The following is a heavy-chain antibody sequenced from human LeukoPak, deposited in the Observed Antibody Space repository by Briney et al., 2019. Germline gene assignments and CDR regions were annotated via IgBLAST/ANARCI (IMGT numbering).Heavy chain of an antibody. Sequence: GGSLRLSCAASGFTFSSYGMHWVRQAPGKGLEWVAVIWCDGSNKYYADSVKGRFTISRDNSKNTLYLQMNSLRAEDTAVYYCAREQNSSGYLDAFDIWGQGTMVTVSS. D-gene: IGHD3-22*01. V-gene: IGHV3-33*01. J-gene: IGHJ3*02. CDR1: GFTFSSYG. CDR2: IWCDGSNK. CDR3: AREQNSSGYLDAFDI.